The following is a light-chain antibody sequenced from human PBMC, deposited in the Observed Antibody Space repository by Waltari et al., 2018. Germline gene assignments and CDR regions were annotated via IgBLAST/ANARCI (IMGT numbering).Light chain of an antibody. Sequence: QSALTQPASASGSPGQSITISCTGTSSDVGGYNYVSWYPQHPGKAPKLMIYDVSKRPSGVSNRFSGSKSGNTASLTISGLQAEDEADYYCSSYTSSSTLYVFGTGTKVTVL. V-gene: IGLV2-14*01. CDR3: SSYTSSSTLYV. CDR1: SSDVGGYNY. J-gene: IGLJ1*01. CDR2: DVS.